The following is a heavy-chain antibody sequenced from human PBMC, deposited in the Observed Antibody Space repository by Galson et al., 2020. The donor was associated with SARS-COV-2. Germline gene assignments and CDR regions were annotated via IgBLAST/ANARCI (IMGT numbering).Heavy chain of an antibody. J-gene: IGHJ4*02. D-gene: IGHD5-12*01. CDR3: ARGRSGYDYLSFDY. V-gene: IGHV4-30-4*07. CDR2: IYYSGST. CDR1: GGSISSGGYS. Sequence: SETLSLTCAVSGGSISSGGYSWSWIRQPPGKGLEWIGYIYYSGSTYYNPSPKSRVTISVDTSKNQFSLKLSSVTAADTAVYYCARGRSGYDYLSFDYWGQGTLVTVSS.